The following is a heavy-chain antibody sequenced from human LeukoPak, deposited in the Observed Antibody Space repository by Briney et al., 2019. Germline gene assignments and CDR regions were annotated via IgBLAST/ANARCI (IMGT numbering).Heavy chain of an antibody. CDR3: ARGGYSYGRYYYYGMDV. D-gene: IGHD5-18*01. J-gene: IGHJ6*02. V-gene: IGHV3-48*03. CDR2: SSSSGSTI. CDR1: GFTFSSYE. Sequence: GGSLRLSCAASGFTFSSYEMNWVRQAPGKGLEWVSYSSSSGSTIYYADSVKGRFTISRDNAKNSLYLQMNSLRAEDTAVYYCARGGYSYGRYYYYGMDVWGQGTTVTVSS.